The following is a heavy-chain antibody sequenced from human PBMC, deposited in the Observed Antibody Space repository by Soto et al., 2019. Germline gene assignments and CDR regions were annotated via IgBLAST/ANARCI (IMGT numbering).Heavy chain of an antibody. V-gene: IGHV1-18*01. CDR3: ARRIVLMPTHTGTNWFAP. CDR1: GYTFTSYG. D-gene: IGHD2-8*01. J-gene: IGHJ5*02. Sequence: ASVKVSFKASGYTFTSYGISWVRQAPGQGLEWMGWISAYNGNTNYAQKLQGRVTMTTDTSTSTAYMELRSLRSDDTAVYYCARRIVLMPTHTGTNWFAPWGQGTLVTVSS. CDR2: ISAYNGNT.